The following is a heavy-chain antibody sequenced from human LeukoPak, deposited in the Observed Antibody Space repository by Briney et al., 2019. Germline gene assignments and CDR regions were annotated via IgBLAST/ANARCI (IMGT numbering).Heavy chain of an antibody. V-gene: IGHV3-30*04. Sequence: GRSLRLSCAASGFTFSSYAMHWVRQAPGKGLEWVAVISYDGSNKYYADSVKGRFTISRDNSKNTLYLQMNSLRAEDTAVYYCARDPKDYDSSGYYYWGQGTLVTVSS. CDR2: ISYDGSNK. CDR3: ARDPKDYDSSGYYY. CDR1: GFTFSSYA. J-gene: IGHJ4*02. D-gene: IGHD3-22*01.